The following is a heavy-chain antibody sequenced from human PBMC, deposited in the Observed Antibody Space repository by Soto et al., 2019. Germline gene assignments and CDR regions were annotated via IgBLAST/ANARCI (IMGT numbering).Heavy chain of an antibody. CDR2: IKSKTDGGTT. V-gene: IGHV3-15*07. CDR3: TYSSSWYGYYYYGMDV. J-gene: IGHJ6*02. Sequence: GGSLRFSCAASGFTFSNAWMNWVRQAPGKGLEWVGRIKSKTDGGTTDYAAPVKGRFTISRDDSKNTLYLQMNSLKTEDTAVYYCTYSSSWYGYYYYGMDVWGQGTTVTVSS. CDR1: GFTFSNAW. D-gene: IGHD6-13*01.